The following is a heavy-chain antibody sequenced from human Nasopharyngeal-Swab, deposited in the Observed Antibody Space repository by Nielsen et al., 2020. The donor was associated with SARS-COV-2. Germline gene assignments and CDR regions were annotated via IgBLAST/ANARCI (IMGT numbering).Heavy chain of an antibody. Sequence: GGSLRLSCAASGFTFSSYAMSWVRQAPGKGLEWVSSIVGSGGSTYYADSVKGRFTISRDNSKNTLFLQMNSLRGGDTAVYYCAKDLRPFSSGWSLDYWGQGTLVTVSS. CDR1: GFTFSSYA. CDR2: IVGSGGST. CDR3: AKDLRPFSSGWSLDY. V-gene: IGHV3-23*01. J-gene: IGHJ4*02. D-gene: IGHD6-19*01.